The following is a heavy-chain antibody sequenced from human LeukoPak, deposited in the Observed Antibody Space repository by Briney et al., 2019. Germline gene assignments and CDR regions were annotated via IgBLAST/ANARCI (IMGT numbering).Heavy chain of an antibody. V-gene: IGHV3-23*01. CDR3: AKCRQQMAVTRGTFDH. J-gene: IGHJ4*02. CDR2: ISGSGGST. CDR1: GFTFSNYA. Sequence: PGGSLRHSCAASGFTFSNYAMSWVRQTPEKGLEWVSSISGSGGSTDYADSVKGRFTISRDDSKNTLSLQMNSLRAEDTAVYYCAKCRQQMAVTRGTFDHWGEGALVTVSS. D-gene: IGHD4-17*01.